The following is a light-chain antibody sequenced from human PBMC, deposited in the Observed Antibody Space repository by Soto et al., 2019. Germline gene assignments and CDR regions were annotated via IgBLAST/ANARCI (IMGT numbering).Light chain of an antibody. CDR1: SSDVGGYNY. CDR3: SSYAGSNNLRV. CDR2: EVS. J-gene: IGLJ1*01. Sequence: AARTQPPAECGSPGQSVTISCTGTSSDVGGYNYVSWYQQHPGKAPKLMIYEVSKRPSGVPDRFSGSKSGNTASLTVSGLQAEDEADYYCSSYAGSNNLRVFGTGTKVTVL. V-gene: IGLV2-8*01.